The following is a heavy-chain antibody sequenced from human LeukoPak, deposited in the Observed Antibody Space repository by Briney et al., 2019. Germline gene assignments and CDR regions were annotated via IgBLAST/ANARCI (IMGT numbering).Heavy chain of an antibody. CDR3: ATDQRYAFDY. V-gene: IGHV3-48*02. D-gene: IGHD3-9*01. J-gene: IGHJ4*02. CDR2: IRTTAEGAKYA. CDR1: GFSFTDYP. Sequence: GGSLRLSCATSGFSFTDYPMNWVRQAPGKGLEWISNIRTTAEGAKYAYYADSVKGRITISRDDGKNTLYLHMNSLRDDDTAVYYCATDQRYAFDYWGQGILVTVSS.